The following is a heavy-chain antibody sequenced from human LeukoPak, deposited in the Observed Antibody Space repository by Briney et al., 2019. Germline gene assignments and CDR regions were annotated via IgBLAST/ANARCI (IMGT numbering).Heavy chain of an antibody. J-gene: IGHJ6*03. D-gene: IGHD6-13*01. CDR2: INPNSGGT. V-gene: IGHV1-2*06. CDR1: GYTFTGYY. CDR3: ARIAAAGKVYYYYMDV. Sequence: GASVKVSCKASGYTFTGYYMHWVRQAPRQGLEWMGRINPNSGGTNYAQKFQGRVTMTRDTSISTAYMELSRLRSDDTAVYYCARIAAAGKVYYYYMDVWGKGTTVTVSS.